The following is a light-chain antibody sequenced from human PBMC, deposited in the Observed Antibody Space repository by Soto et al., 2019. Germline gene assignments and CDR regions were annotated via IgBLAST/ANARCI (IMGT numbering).Light chain of an antibody. CDR3: HHYGTTLSLR. Sequence: EIVLTQSPVTLSLSPGDTATLSCTASQSLTSGYLAWYQHKRGQAPRLLIYGTSARTTGVPGRFSASESGTDFSLTINGLEPEDCAVYYCHHYGTTLSLRFDGGTRVDMK. J-gene: IGKJ4*01. CDR2: GTS. V-gene: IGKV3-20*01. CDR1: QSLTSGY.